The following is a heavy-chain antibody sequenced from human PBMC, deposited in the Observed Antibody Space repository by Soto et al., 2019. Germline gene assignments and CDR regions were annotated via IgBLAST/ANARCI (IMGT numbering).Heavy chain of an antibody. J-gene: IGHJ4*02. V-gene: IGHV3-72*01. Sequence: EVQLVESGGGLVQSGGSLRLSCAASGFTFSDHYIDWVRQAPGKGLEWVGRTRNKAHSYTTEYAASVKGRFTISRDNSKNSVYLQMNSLRTEDTAVYYCVRVHSGTYTFDYWGQGTLVTVSS. CDR3: VRVHSGTYTFDY. CDR1: GFTFSDHY. CDR2: TRNKAHSYTT. D-gene: IGHD1-26*01.